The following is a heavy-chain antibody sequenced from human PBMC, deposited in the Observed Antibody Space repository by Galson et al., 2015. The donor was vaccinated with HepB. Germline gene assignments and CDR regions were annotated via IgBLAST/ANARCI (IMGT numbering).Heavy chain of an antibody. V-gene: IGHV3-33*01. J-gene: IGHJ4*02. D-gene: IGHD6-13*01. CDR3: ARDQGGVAAAGTWAYFDY. Sequence: SPRLSCAASGFTFNYYGMHWVRQAPGKGLEWVAVIWYDGSNKYYADSVKGRFTISRDNSKKMLYLQMDSLRAEDTAIYYCARDQGGVAAAGTWAYFDYWGQGSLVTVSS. CDR1: GFTFNYYG. CDR2: IWYDGSNK.